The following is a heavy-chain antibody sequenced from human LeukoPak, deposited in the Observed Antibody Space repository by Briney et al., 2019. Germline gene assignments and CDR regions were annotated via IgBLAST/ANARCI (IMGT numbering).Heavy chain of an antibody. D-gene: IGHD5-12*01. J-gene: IGHJ6*03. CDR2: ISWNSGNI. CDR1: GFTFADYA. CDR3: AKGGGYEAQYYYYLDV. V-gene: IGHV3-9*01. Sequence: GRSLRLSCAASGFTFADYAMHWVRQTPGKGLEWVSGISWNSGNIDYADSVKGRFTISRDNAKNSLYLQMNSLRAEDTAVYYCAKGGGYEAQYYYYLDVWGKGTTVTISS.